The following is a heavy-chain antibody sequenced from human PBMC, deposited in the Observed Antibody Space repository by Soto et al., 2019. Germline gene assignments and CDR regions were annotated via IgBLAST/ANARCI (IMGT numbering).Heavy chain of an antibody. CDR1: GGTFSSYT. CDR3: ARGNWFDP. J-gene: IGHJ5*02. Sequence: QVQLVQSGAEVKKPGSSVKVSCKASGGTFSSYTISWVRQAPGQGLEWMGRIIPILGIANYAQKFQGRVTITADKSTSTAYMERSSRRSEDTAVYYRARGNWFDPWGQGTLVTVSS. CDR2: IIPILGIA. V-gene: IGHV1-69*02.